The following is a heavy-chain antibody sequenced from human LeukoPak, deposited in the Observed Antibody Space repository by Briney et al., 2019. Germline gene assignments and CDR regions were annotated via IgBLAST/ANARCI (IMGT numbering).Heavy chain of an antibody. J-gene: IGHJ4*02. V-gene: IGHV4-39*07. CDR3: ASDRSGREVFDY. D-gene: IGHD6-19*01. CDR1: GGSISSGNYY. Sequence: SQTLSLTCTVSGGSISSGNYYWSWIRQPPGKGLEWIGSIYYSGSTYYNPSLKSRVTISVDTSKNQFSLKLSSVTAADTAVYYCASDRSGREVFDYWGQGTLVTVSS. CDR2: IYYSGST.